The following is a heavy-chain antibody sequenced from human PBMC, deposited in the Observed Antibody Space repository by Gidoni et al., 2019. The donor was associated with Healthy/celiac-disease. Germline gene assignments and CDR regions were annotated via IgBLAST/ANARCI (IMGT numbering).Heavy chain of an antibody. J-gene: IGHJ4*02. Sequence: EVQLVESGGGLVKPGGSLRLSCAVSGFTFRTYRMKWVRQAPGKGLEWVASISSSGVYIYYADSVKGRFTISRDNVKNSLYLQMNSLAAEDTAVYYCARAGSYDTSGFYYSDYWGLGTLVTVSS. CDR1: GFTFRTYR. V-gene: IGHV3-21*02. CDR2: ISSSGVYI. CDR3: ARAGSYDTSGFYYSDY. D-gene: IGHD3-22*01.